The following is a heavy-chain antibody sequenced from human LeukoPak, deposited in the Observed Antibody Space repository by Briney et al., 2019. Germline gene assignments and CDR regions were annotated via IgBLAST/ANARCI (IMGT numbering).Heavy chain of an antibody. CDR1: GGSISSYY. J-gene: IGHJ4*02. CDR3: ARIRVYAIDY. CDR2: IYYSGST. Sequence: SETLSLTCTVSGGSISSYYWSWIRQPPGKGLEWIGYIYYSGSTNYNPSLKSRVTISVDTSKNQFSLKLSSVTAADTAVYYCARIRVYAIDYWGQGTLVTVSS. D-gene: IGHD5/OR15-5a*01. V-gene: IGHV4-59*08.